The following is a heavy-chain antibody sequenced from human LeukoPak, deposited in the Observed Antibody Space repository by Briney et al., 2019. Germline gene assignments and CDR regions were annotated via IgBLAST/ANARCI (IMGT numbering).Heavy chain of an antibody. CDR1: GGSISTYY. D-gene: IGHD6-6*01. Sequence: PSETLSLTCTVSGGSISTYYWNWIRQPPGKGLEWIGYFYHSGSTNYNPSLQSRVTISVDTSKNQFSLNLNSVTAADTAVYYCARGGAARLHFQNWSQGTLVTVSS. V-gene: IGHV4-59*01. CDR2: FYHSGST. CDR3: ARGGAARLHFQN. J-gene: IGHJ1*01.